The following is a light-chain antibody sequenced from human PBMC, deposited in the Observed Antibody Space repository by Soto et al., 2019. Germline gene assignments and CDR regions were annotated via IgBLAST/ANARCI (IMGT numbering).Light chain of an antibody. CDR1: QSVSNNY. V-gene: IGKV3-20*01. CDR2: GAS. J-gene: IGKJ1*01. Sequence: EIVLTQSPGTLSLSPGERATLSCRASQSVSNNYLTWYQQKPGQAPRLLIYGASSRATGIPDRFSGYGSGTDFTRTISRLEPEYVAVYYCLQYGSSPRTFGQGTKVEIK. CDR3: LQYGSSPRT.